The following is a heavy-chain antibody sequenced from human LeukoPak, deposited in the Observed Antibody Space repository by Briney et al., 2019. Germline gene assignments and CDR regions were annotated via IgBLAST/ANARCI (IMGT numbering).Heavy chain of an antibody. CDR2: INPNSGGT. CDR3: ARGGWNFDY. J-gene: IGHJ4*02. CDR1: GYAFSGSY. Sequence: ASVKVSCKASGYAFSGSYLHWVRQAPGQGLEWMGWINPNSGGTNYAQKFQGRVTMTRDTSISTAYMELSRLRSDDTAVYYCARGGWNFDYWGQGTLVTVSS. D-gene: IGHD2-15*01. V-gene: IGHV1-2*02.